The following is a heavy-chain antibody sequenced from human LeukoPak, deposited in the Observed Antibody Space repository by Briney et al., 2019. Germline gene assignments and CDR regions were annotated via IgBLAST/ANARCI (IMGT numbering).Heavy chain of an antibody. Sequence: KPSETLSLTCTASGGSISRYYWSWIRQPADKGLEWMGRIYSSGSTNYNPSLKSRVTLSVDSSKNQFSLNLSSVSAPDTAVYYCVGDSSGHYYGENHFDYWGQGTLVTVSS. CDR1: GGSISRYY. CDR2: IYSSGST. J-gene: IGHJ4*02. V-gene: IGHV4-4*07. D-gene: IGHD3-22*01. CDR3: VGDSSGHYYGENHFDY.